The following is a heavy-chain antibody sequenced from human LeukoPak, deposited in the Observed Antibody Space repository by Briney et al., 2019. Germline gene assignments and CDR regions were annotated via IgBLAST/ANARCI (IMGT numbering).Heavy chain of an antibody. CDR2: ISGNGGST. CDR1: GFTFSSYA. J-gene: IGHJ4*02. D-gene: IGHD6-13*01. Sequence: GGSLRLSCAASGFTFSSYAMYWVRRAPGKGVEYVSAISGNGGSTYYANSVKGRFTISRDNAKNTVYLQMGSLRPEDRAVYYCARAVPRSDSSSWYYFDYWGQGTLVTVSS. CDR3: ARAVPRSDSSSWYYFDY. V-gene: IGHV3-64*01.